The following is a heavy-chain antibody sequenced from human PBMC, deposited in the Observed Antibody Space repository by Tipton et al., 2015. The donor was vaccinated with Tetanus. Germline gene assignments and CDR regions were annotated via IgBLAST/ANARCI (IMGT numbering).Heavy chain of an antibody. CDR1: GFSFSSYG. D-gene: IGHD3-22*01. CDR2: FSYDGSNK. V-gene: IGHV3-30*03. Sequence: SLRLSCAASGFSFSSYGMHWVRQAPGKGLEWVAVFSYDGSNKYYADSVKGRFTISRDNSKNTLYLQMNSLRAEDTAVYYCAREGGVYDSSGYYLIFDYWGQGTLVTVSS. J-gene: IGHJ4*02. CDR3: AREGGVYDSSGYYLIFDY.